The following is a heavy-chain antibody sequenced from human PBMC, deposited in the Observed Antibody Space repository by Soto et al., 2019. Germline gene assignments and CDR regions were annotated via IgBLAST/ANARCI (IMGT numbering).Heavy chain of an antibody. V-gene: IGHV1-24*01. J-gene: IGHJ4*02. D-gene: IGHD3-3*01. CDR3: ARGEYDFWLGDFDY. Sequence: ASVKVSCKVSGYTLTELSMHWVRQAPGKGLEWMGGFDPEDGETIYAQKFQGRVTMTEDTSTSTAYMELRSLRSDDTAVYYCARGEYDFWLGDFDYWGQGTLLTVSS. CDR1: GYTLTELS. CDR2: FDPEDGET.